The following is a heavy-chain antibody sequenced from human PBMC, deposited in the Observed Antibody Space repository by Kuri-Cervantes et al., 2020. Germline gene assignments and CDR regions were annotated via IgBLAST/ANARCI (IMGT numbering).Heavy chain of an antibody. D-gene: IGHD3-22*01. CDR3: ARQHPYYYDSSGYYRGDWFDP. CDR2: INHSGST. CDR1: GGSFSGYY. Sequence: ESLKISCAVYGGSFSGYYWSWIRQPPGKGLEWIGEINHSGSTNYNPSLKSRVTISVDTSKNQFSLKLSSVTAADTAVYYCARQHPYYYDSSGYYRGDWFDPWGQGTLVTVSS. V-gene: IGHV4-34*01. J-gene: IGHJ5*02.